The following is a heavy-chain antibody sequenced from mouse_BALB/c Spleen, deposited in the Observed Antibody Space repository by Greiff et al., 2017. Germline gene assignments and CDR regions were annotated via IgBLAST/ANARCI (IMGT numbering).Heavy chain of an antibody. D-gene: IGHD1-2*01. CDR1: GFTFSSYG. CDR3: ARVDSITTPFAY. J-gene: IGHJ3*01. Sequence: DVQLVESGGGLVQPGGSLKLSCAASGFTFSSYGMSWVRQTPDKRLELVATINSNGGSTYYPDSVKGRFTISRDNAKNTLYLQMSSLKSEDTAMYYCARVDSITTPFAYWGQGTLVTVSA. CDR2: INSNGGST. V-gene: IGHV5-6-3*01.